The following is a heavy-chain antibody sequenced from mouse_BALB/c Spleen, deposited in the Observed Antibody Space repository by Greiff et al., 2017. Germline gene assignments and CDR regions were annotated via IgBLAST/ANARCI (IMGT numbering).Heavy chain of an antibody. J-gene: IGHJ2*01. Sequence: VQLKESGGGLVKPGGSLKLSCAASGFTFSSYAMSWVRQSPEKRLEWVAEISSGGSYTYYPDTVTGRFTISRDNAKNTLYLEMSSLRSEDTAMYYCARWGNYDYFDYWGQGTTLTVSS. CDR1: GFTFSSYA. CDR3: ARWGNYDYFDY. V-gene: IGHV5-9-4*01. CDR2: ISSGGSYT. D-gene: IGHD2-1*01.